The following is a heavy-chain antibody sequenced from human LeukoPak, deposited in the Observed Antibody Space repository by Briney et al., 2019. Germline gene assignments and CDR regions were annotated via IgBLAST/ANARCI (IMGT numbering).Heavy chain of an antibody. CDR3: ARGGVLRFLEWLPYFGY. D-gene: IGHD3-3*01. CDR1: GGSISSGSYY. V-gene: IGHV4-61*02. J-gene: IGHJ4*02. CDR2: IYTSGST. Sequence: SETLSLTCTVSGGSISSGSYYWSWIRQPAGKGLEWIGRIYTSGSTNYNPSLKSRVTISVDTSKNQFSLKLSSVTAADTAVYYCARGGVLRFLEWLPYFGYWGQGTLVTVSS.